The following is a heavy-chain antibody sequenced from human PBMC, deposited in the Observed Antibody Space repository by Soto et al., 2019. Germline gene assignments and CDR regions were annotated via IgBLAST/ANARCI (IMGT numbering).Heavy chain of an antibody. D-gene: IGHD5-12*01. CDR2: VYYSGST. CDR1: GGSVSSENYY. CDR3: ARSGTIMATNFDS. J-gene: IGHJ4*02. Sequence: PSETLSLTCSVSGGSVSSENYYWSWIRQPPGKGLEWIGLVYYSGSTNNNPSLKSRLTISVDTSQNQFSLKLSSVTAADTAVYYCARSGTIMATNFDSWGQGTLVTVSS. V-gene: IGHV4-61*01.